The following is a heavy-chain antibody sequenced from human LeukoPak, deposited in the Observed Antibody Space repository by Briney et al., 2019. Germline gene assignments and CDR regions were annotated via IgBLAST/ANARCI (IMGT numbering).Heavy chain of an antibody. Sequence: SETLSLTCTVSGGSISSYYWSWIRQPPGKGLEWIGYIYTSGSTNYNPSLKSRVTISVDTPKNQFSLKLSSVTAADTAVYYCARLPTVAGAFYWYFDLWGRGTLVTVSS. CDR2: IYTSGST. CDR3: ARLPTVAGAFYWYFDL. J-gene: IGHJ2*01. D-gene: IGHD6-19*01. V-gene: IGHV4-4*09. CDR1: GGSISSYY.